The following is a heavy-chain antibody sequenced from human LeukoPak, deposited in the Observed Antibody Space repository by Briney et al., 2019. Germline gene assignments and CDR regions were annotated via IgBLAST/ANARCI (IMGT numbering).Heavy chain of an antibody. CDR1: GGSISSSSYY. Sequence: SETLSLTCTVSGGSISSSSYYWGWIRQPPGKGLEWIGSIYYSGSTYYNPSLKSRVTISVDTSKNQFSLKLSSVTAADTAVYYCARNRGYCSSTSCATFFDYWGQGTLVTVSS. CDR3: ARNRGYCSSTSCATFFDY. CDR2: IYYSGST. J-gene: IGHJ4*02. V-gene: IGHV4-39*01. D-gene: IGHD2-2*01.